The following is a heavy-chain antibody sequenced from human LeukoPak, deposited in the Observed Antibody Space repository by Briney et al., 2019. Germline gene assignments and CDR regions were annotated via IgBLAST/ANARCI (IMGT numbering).Heavy chain of an antibody. CDR2: ISGSGGST. V-gene: IGHV3-23*01. D-gene: IGHD3-10*01. Sequence: PGGSLRLSCGASGFTFSSYGMTWVRQAPGKGLEWVSAISGSGGSTYYADSVKGRFTISRDNAKNSLYLQMNSLRAEDTAVYYCARDDRGDTIDYWGQGTLVTVSS. CDR1: GFTFSSYG. CDR3: ARDDRGDTIDY. J-gene: IGHJ4*02.